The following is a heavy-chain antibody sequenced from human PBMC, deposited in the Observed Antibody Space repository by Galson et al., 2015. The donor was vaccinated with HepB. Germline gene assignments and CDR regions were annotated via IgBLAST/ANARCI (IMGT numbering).Heavy chain of an antibody. V-gene: IGHV4-59*01. J-gene: IGHJ4*02. Sequence: ETLSLTCTVSGGSISTYYWSWIRQPPGQGLEWIAYIYYSGSTSYNPSLKSRVTISIDMSKKQFSLKLSSVTAADTAVYYCAREQLVAHRYFDYWGQGTLVTVSS. CDR2: IYYSGST. CDR3: AREQLVAHRYFDY. CDR1: GGSISTYY. D-gene: IGHD6-13*01.